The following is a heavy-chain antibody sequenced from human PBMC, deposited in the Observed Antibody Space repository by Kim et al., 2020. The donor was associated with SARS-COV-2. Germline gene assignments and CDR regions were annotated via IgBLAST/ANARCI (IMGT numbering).Heavy chain of an antibody. D-gene: IGHD5-12*01. V-gene: IGHV3-23*01. CDR3: AKDAGGYSGEVDY. Sequence: YADSGKGRFTISRDNSKNTLYLQMNSLRAEDTAVYYCAKDAGGYSGEVDYWGQGTLVTVSS. J-gene: IGHJ4*02.